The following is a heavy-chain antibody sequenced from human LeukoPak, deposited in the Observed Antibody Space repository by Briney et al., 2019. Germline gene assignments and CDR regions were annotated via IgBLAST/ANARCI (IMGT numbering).Heavy chain of an antibody. J-gene: IGHJ4*02. CDR2: ISGSGGST. Sequence: GGSLRLSCAASGFTFSSYAMSWVRQAPGKGLEWVSAISGSGGSTYYADSVKGRFTISRDNSKNTLYLQMNSRRAEDTAVYYCALTATGQQLVPVDYWGQGTLVTVSS. D-gene: IGHD6-6*01. CDR3: ALTATGQQLVPVDY. CDR1: GFTFSSYA. V-gene: IGHV3-23*01.